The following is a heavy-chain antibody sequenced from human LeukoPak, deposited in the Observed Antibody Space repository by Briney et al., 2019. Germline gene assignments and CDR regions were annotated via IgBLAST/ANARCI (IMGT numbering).Heavy chain of an antibody. CDR3: AKGIAVAGRGNDY. V-gene: IGHV3-23*01. J-gene: IGHJ4*02. CDR1: GFTFSSFW. Sequence: GGSLRLSCAGSGFTFSSFWMTWVRQAPGKGLEWVSAISGSGGSTYYADSVKGRFTISRDNSKNMLYLQMNSLRAEDTAVYYCAKGIAVAGRGNDYWGQGTLVTVSS. CDR2: ISGSGGST. D-gene: IGHD6-19*01.